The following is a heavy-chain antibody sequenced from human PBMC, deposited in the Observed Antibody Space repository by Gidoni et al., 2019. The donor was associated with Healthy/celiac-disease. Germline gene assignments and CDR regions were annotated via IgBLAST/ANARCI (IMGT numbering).Heavy chain of an antibody. D-gene: IGHD3-10*01. CDR3: ARMGGLLWFGELFEYYFDY. CDR1: GGSISSSNW. J-gene: IGHJ4*02. Sequence: QVQLQESGPGLVKPSGTLSLTCAVSGGSISSSNWWSWVRQPPGKGLEWVGEIYHSGSTNYNPSLKSRVTISVDKPKNQFSLKLSSVTAADTAVYYCARMGGLLWFGELFEYYFDYWGQGTLVTVSS. CDR2: IYHSGST. V-gene: IGHV4-4*02.